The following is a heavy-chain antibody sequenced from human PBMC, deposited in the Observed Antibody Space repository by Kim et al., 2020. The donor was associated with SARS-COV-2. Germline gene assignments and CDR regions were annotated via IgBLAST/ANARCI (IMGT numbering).Heavy chain of an antibody. D-gene: IGHD3-9*01. CDR1: GGSISSYY. CDR3: AREHYDILTGPLGWFDP. V-gene: IGHV4-59*01. J-gene: IGHJ5*02. Sequence: SETLSLTCTVSGGSISSYYWSWIRQPPGKGLEWIGYIYYSGSTNYNPSLKSRVTISVDTSKNQFSLKLSSVTAADTAVYYCAREHYDILTGPLGWFDPWGQGTLVTVSS. CDR2: IYYSGST.